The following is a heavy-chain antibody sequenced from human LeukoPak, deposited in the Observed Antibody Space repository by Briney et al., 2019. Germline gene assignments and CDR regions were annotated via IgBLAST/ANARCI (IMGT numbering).Heavy chain of an antibody. CDR2: INHSGST. Sequence: SETLSLTCAVYGGSFSGYYWSWIRQPPGKGLEWIGEINHSGSTNYNPSLKSRVTISVDTSKIQFSLKLSSVTAADTAVYYCARVAGATDYWGQGTLVTVSS. CDR3: ARVAGATDY. D-gene: IGHD1-26*01. CDR1: GGSFSGYY. V-gene: IGHV4-34*01. J-gene: IGHJ4*02.